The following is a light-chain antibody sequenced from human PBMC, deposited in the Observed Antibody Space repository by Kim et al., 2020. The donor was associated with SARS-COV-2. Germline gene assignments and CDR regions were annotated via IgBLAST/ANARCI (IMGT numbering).Light chain of an antibody. CDR3: ASYAGSNNWV. CDR1: SSDVGGYNS. CDR2: EIT. Sequence: QSVLTQPPSASGSPGQSVTISCTGTSSDVGGYNSVSWYQHHPGKAPKFLIYEITKRPSGVPDRFSGSRSANTASLTVSGLQAEDEADYYCASYAGSNNWVFGGGTQLTVL. J-gene: IGLJ3*02. V-gene: IGLV2-8*01.